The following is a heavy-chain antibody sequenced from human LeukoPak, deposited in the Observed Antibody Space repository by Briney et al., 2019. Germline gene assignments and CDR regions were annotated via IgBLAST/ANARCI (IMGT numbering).Heavy chain of an antibody. V-gene: IGHV1-69*13. J-gene: IGHJ4*02. CDR1: GGTFSNHA. Sequence: SVKVSCKASGGTFSNHAISWVRQAPGQGLEWMGGIIPIFDSAGYARKFQDRITIIADGSTNTAYMELYSLRSEDTAVYYCAYEACSRNSSYSIDYRGQGTLVTVSS. CDR2: IIPIFDSA. D-gene: IGHD2-2*01. CDR3: AYEACSRNSSYSIDY.